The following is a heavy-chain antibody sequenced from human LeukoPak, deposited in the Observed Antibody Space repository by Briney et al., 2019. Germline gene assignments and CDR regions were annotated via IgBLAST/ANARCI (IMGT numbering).Heavy chain of an antibody. J-gene: IGHJ4*02. CDR1: GGTFSSYA. Sequence: GASVKVSCKASGGTFSSYAISWVRQAPGQGLEWMGGIIPIFGTANYAQKFQGRVTITADESTSTAYTELSSLRSEDTAVYYCARDGLGVSLYSNYAFDYWGQGTLVTVSS. D-gene: IGHD4-11*01. CDR2: IIPIFGTA. V-gene: IGHV1-69*01. CDR3: ARDGLGVSLYSNYAFDY.